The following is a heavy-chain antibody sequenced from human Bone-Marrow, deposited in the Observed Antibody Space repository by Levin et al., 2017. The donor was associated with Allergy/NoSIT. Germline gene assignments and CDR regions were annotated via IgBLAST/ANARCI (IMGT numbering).Heavy chain of an antibody. CDR2: IIPIFGAV. V-gene: IGHV1-69*06. CDR3: ARSAQLLTGHCRGTTCSWSGWFDA. Sequence: ASVKVSCRASGGTFNTYTINWVRQAPGQGLEWMGGIIPIFGAVKDSQKFQDRVIITADKSTSTASMELSSLRSEDTAVYYCARSAQLLTGHCRGTTCSWSGWFDAWGLGTMVTVSS. CDR1: GGTFNTYT. J-gene: IGHJ5*02. D-gene: IGHD2-15*01.